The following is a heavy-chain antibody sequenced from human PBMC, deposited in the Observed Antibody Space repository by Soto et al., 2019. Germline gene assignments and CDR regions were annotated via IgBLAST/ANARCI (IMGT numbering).Heavy chain of an antibody. Sequence: LSLTCTVSGGSISSYYWSWIRQPAGKGLEWIGRIYTSGSTNYNPSLKSRVTMSVDTSKNQFSLKLSSVTAVDTAVYYCARDCSSTSCYIDYYGMDVWGQGTTVTVSS. D-gene: IGHD2-2*02. CDR3: ARDCSSTSCYIDYYGMDV. CDR1: GGSISSYY. J-gene: IGHJ6*02. CDR2: IYTSGST. V-gene: IGHV4-4*07.